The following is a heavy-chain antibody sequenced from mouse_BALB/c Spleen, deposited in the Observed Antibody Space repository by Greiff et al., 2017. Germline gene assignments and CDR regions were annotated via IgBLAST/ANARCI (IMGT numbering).Heavy chain of an antibody. CDR1: GYSFTDYI. J-gene: IGHJ4*01. Sequence: EVKLQQTGPELVKPGASVKISCKASGYSFTDYIMLWVKQSHGKSLEWIGNINPYYGSTSYNLKFKGKATLTVDKSSSTAYMQLNSLTSEDSAVYYCARLDYDGYAMDYWGQGTSVTVSS. CDR2: INPYYGST. D-gene: IGHD2-4*01. V-gene: IGHV1-39*01. CDR3: ARLDYDGYAMDY.